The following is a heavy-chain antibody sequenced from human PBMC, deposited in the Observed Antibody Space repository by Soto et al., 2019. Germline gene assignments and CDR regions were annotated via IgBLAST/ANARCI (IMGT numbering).Heavy chain of an antibody. V-gene: IGHV3-13*01. CDR2: IATAGDT. Sequence: EVQLVESGGGLVQPGGSLRLSCAASGFTFSSYDMHWVRQPPGKGLEWVSGIATAGDTYYADSVKGRFTISRENAKNSFYLQMNSRRAEDTAVYYCARVPSDEGGFEELSYYYGLDVWSQGTTVTVSS. D-gene: IGHD3-10*01. CDR1: GFTFSSYD. J-gene: IGHJ6*02. CDR3: ARVPSDEGGFEELSYYYGLDV.